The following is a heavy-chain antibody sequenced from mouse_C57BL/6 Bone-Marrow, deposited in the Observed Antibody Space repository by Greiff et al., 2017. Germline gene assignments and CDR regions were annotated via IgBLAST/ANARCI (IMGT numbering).Heavy chain of an antibody. CDR2: IWPGGGT. J-gene: IGHJ4*01. CDR1: GFSLTSYA. D-gene: IGHD2-3*01. V-gene: IGHV2-9-1*01. Sequence: VMLVESGPGLVAPSQSLSITCTVSGFSLTSYAISWVRQPPGKGLEWLGVIWPGGGTNYNSALKSRLSISKDNSKSQVFLKMNSLQTDDTARYYCARYEDYWGQGTSDTVAS. CDR3: ARYEDY.